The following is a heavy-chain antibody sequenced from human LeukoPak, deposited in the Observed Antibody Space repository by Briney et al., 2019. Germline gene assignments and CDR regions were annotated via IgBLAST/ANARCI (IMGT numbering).Heavy chain of an antibody. CDR1: GGSISSSSYY. V-gene: IGHV4-39*07. CDR3: ARDLRGWTQQGAFDI. Sequence: SETLSLTCTVSGGSISSSSYYWGWIRQPPGKGLEWIGSIYYSGSTYYNPSLKSRVTISVDTSKNQFSLKLSSVTAADTAVYYCARDLRGWTQQGAFDIWGQGTMVTVSS. J-gene: IGHJ3*02. CDR2: IYYSGST. D-gene: IGHD2-15*01.